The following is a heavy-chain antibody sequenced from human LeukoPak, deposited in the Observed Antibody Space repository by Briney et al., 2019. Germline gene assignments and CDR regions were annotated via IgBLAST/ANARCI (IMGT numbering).Heavy chain of an antibody. V-gene: IGHV1-8*01. D-gene: IGHD3-16*02. J-gene: IGHJ4*02. CDR3: ARGLRYYDYVWGGYQRVLDY. CDR1: GYTFTSYD. Sequence: ASVKVSCKASGYTFTSYDINWVRQATGQGLEWMGWMNPNSGNTGYAQKFQGRVTMTRNTSISTAYMELSSLRSEDTAVYYCARGLRYYDYVWGGYQRVLDYWGQGTLVTVSS. CDR2: MNPNSGNT.